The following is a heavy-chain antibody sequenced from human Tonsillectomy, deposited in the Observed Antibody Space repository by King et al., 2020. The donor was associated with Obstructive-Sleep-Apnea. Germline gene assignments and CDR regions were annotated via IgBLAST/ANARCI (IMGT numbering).Heavy chain of an antibody. CDR2: ISHSSSTI. J-gene: IGHJ6*02. Sequence: VQLVESGGGLVQPGGSLRLSCAASGFTFSSYSMNWVRQAPGKGLEWVSYISHSSSTIYYADSVKGRFTISRDNAKNSLYLQMNSLRAEETAVYYCARTLLYYYGMDVWGQGTTVTVSS. CDR1: GFTFSSYS. V-gene: IGHV3-48*04. CDR3: ARTLLYYYGMDV.